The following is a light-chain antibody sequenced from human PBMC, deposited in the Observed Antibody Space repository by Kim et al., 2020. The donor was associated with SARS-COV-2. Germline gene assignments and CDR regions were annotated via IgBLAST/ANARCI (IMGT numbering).Light chain of an antibody. CDR1: SLRNYY. CDR2: GKY. J-gene: IGLJ3*02. Sequence: ALGQTVRLTCKGDSLRNYYATWYQQRPGQAPTLVLYGKYDRPSGVPDRFSGSASGNTASLTITGAQAEDEADYYCQSGDSTGSFPLFGGGTQLTVL. V-gene: IGLV3-19*01. CDR3: QSGDSTGSFPL.